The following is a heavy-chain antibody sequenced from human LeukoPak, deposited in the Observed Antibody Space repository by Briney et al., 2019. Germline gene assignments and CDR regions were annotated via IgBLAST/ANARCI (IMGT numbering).Heavy chain of an antibody. D-gene: IGHD2-2*03. CDR3: ARQVLGHSLDIVVVPAAPRGALDI. J-gene: IGHJ3*02. Sequence: SETLSLTCTVSGGSISSYYWSWIRQPPGKGLEWIGYIYYSGSTNYNPSLKSRVTISVDTSKNQFSLKLSSVTAADTAVYYCARQVLGHSLDIVVVPAAPRGALDIWGQGTMVTVSS. CDR2: IYYSGST. V-gene: IGHV4-59*01. CDR1: GGSISSYY.